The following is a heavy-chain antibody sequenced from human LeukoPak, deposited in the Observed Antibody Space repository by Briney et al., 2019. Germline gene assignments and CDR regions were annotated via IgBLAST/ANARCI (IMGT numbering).Heavy chain of an antibody. J-gene: IGHJ4*02. V-gene: IGHV3-23*01. CDR3: APVDTGLRNSFEY. Sequence: PGGSLRLSCAASGFTVSSNYMSWVRQAPGKGLEWVSAISGGSGGKYYADSVKGRFTISRDNSKSTLFLQLSSLRVDDTAVYYCAPVDTGLRNSFEYWGQGTLVTVSS. CDR1: GFTVSSNY. D-gene: IGHD5-18*01. CDR2: ISGGSGGK.